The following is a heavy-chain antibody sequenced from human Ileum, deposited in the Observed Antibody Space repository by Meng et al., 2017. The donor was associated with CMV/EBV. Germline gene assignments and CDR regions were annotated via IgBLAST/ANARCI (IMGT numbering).Heavy chain of an antibody. J-gene: IGHJ4*02. V-gene: IGHV3-30*02. CDR1: GFTFSSYG. CDR2: IRYDGSNK. CDR3: ARDLQNGYASSIKDY. D-gene: IGHD3-16*01. Sequence: GESLKISCAASGFTFSSYGMHWVRQAPGKGLEWVAFIRYDGSNKYYADSVKGRFTISRDNSKNTLYVQMNSLRAEDTAVYYCARDLQNGYASSIKDYWGQGTLVTVSS.